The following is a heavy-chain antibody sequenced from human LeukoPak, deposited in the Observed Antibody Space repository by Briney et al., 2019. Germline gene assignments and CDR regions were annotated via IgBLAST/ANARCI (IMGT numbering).Heavy chain of an antibody. Sequence: SETLSLTCAVSGGSIDSSSYYWGWIRQPPGKGLEWIGSIFRTGSTYYNPSLKSRVTISVDTSKNQFSLKLSSVTAADTAVYYCARIPPLDYVGSAFDIWGQGTMVTVSS. J-gene: IGHJ3*02. D-gene: IGHD4-17*01. V-gene: IGHV4-39*01. CDR3: ARIPPLDYVGSAFDI. CDR1: GGSIDSSSYY. CDR2: IFRTGST.